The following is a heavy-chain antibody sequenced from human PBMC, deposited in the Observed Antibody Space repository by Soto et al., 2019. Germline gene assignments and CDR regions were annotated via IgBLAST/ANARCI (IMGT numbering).Heavy chain of an antibody. CDR3: ASGVLGLYYYYYGMDG. CDR2: IIPIFGTA. V-gene: IGHV1-69*12. D-gene: IGHD2-15*01. Sequence: QVQLVQSGAEVKKPGSSVKVSCKASGGTFSSYAISWVRQAPGQGLEWMGGIIPIFGTANYAQKFQGRVTITADEATSTAYMELSSLRSEDTAVYYCASGVLGLYYYYYGMDGWGQGTTVTVSS. J-gene: IGHJ6*02. CDR1: GGTFSSYA.